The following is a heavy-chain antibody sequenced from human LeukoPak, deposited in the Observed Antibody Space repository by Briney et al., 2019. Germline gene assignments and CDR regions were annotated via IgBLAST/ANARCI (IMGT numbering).Heavy chain of an antibody. V-gene: IGHV4-39*01. J-gene: IGHJ5*02. Sequence: SETLSLTCTVSGGSISSSPDYWGWIRLPPGKGLEWIGSIYYSGSTYYNPSLKSRVTMSVDTPKNQFSLKMSSVTAADTAVYYCARTPEVVGWFEPWGQGTLVTVSS. CDR3: ARTPEVVGWFEP. CDR2: IYYSGST. CDR1: GGSISSSPDY.